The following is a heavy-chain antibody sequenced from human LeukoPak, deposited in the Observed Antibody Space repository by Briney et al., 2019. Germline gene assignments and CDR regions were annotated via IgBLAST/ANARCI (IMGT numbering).Heavy chain of an antibody. D-gene: IGHD4-17*01. Sequence: ASVKVSCKASGGTFSSYAISWVRQAPGQGLEWMGGIIPIFGTANYAQKFQGRVTITADESTSTAYMELSSLRSEDMAVYYCARDMDGDYARPYGMDVWGQGTTVTVSS. V-gene: IGHV1-69*01. J-gene: IGHJ6*02. CDR1: GGTFSSYA. CDR2: IIPIFGTA. CDR3: ARDMDGDYARPYGMDV.